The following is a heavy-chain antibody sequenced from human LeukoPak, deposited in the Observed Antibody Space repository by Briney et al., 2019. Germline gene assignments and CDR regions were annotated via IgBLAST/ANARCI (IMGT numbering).Heavy chain of an antibody. CDR3: ARWRGPYYFDF. Sequence: GESLKISCKGSGYTFNNYWIGWVRQMPGKGPEWMGIIYPSDSETRFSPSFQGQVSFSADTSISTAYLQWSDLKPSDTAMYYCARWRGPYYFDFWGQGTLVAVPS. CDR1: GYTFNNYW. D-gene: IGHD3-10*01. J-gene: IGHJ4*02. CDR2: IYPSDSET. V-gene: IGHV5-51*01.